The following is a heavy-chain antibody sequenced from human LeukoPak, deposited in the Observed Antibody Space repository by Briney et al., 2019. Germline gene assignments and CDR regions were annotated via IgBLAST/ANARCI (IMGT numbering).Heavy chain of an antibody. CDR1: GGSISSYY. CDR3: ARVRILTGYSGSFDF. D-gene: IGHD3-9*01. V-gene: IGHV4-59*12. CDR2: IYYSGST. Sequence: SETLSLTCTVSGGSISSYYWSWIRQPPGKGLEWIGYIYYSGSTNYNPSLKSRVTISVETSKNQFSLRLTSVTAADTAVYYCARVRILTGYSGSFDFWGQGTLVTVSS. J-gene: IGHJ4*02.